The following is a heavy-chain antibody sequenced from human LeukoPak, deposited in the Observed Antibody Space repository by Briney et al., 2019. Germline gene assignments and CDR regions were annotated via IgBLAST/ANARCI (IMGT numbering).Heavy chain of an antibody. D-gene: IGHD1-26*01. CDR3: ARGETVRGYYYYYGMDV. V-gene: IGHV3-7*01. Sequence: GGSLRLSCAASGFTFSSYWMNWVRQAPGKGLEWVANIKQDGSEQYYVDSVKGRFTISRDNSKNTLYLQMGSLRAEDMAVYYCARGETVRGYYYYYGMDVWGQGTTVTVSS. CDR1: GFTFSSYW. CDR2: IKQDGSEQ. J-gene: IGHJ6*02.